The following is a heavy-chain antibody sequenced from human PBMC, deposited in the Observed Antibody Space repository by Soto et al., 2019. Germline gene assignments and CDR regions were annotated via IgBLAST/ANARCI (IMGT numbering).Heavy chain of an antibody. V-gene: IGHV3-21*01. CDR1: EFTFSSYS. J-gene: IGHJ6*02. D-gene: IGHD3-22*01. CDR3: ARVVDYYDPYYYYGMDV. Sequence: GVSLRLSWAASEFTFSSYSMNWIRQAPGKGLEWVSSISSSSSYIYYADSVKGRFTISRDNAKNSLYLQMNSLRAEDTAVYYCARVVDYYDPYYYYGMDVWGQGTTVTVSS. CDR2: ISSSSSYI.